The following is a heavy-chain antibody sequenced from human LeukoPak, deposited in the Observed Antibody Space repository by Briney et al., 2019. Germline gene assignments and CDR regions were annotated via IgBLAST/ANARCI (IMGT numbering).Heavy chain of an antibody. V-gene: IGHV1-8*01. D-gene: IGHD3-9*01. J-gene: IGHJ6*02. CDR2: MNPNSGNT. Sequence: GASVKVSCKASGYTFTSYDINWVRQATGQGLEWMGWMNPNSGNTGYAQKFQGRVTMTRNTSISTAYMELSSLRSEDTAVYYCARGRTHPSISYYYYYGMDVWGQGTTVTVSS. CDR1: GYTFTSYD. CDR3: ARGRTHPSISYYYYYGMDV.